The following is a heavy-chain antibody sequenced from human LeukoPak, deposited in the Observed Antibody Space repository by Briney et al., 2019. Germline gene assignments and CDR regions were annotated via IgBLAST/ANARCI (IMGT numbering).Heavy chain of an antibody. Sequence: PSETLSLTCAVSGGSISSGGYSWSWIRQPPGKGLEWIGYIYYTGSTNYNPSLKSRVTISVDTSKNQFSLNLSSVTAADTAVYYCARHFPYSPPGNWGQGTLVTVFS. J-gene: IGHJ4*02. D-gene: IGHD6-13*01. CDR2: IYYTGST. CDR1: GGSISSGGYS. V-gene: IGHV4-61*08. CDR3: ARHFPYSPPGN.